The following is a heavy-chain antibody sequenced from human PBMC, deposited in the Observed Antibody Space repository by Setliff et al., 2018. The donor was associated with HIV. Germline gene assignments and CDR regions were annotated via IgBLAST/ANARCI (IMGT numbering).Heavy chain of an antibody. D-gene: IGHD2-15*01. V-gene: IGHV3-30-3*01. CDR2: ASSDGVNN. CDR3: ARGVPGICSGGTCYLEY. CDR1: GFTFSSYH. J-gene: IGHJ4*03. Sequence: GSLRLSCAASGFTFSSYHMHWVRQAPGKGLAWVAVASSDGVNNLYADSVKGRFIISRDNSKNTLSLQMTSLRVEDTALYYCARGVPGICSGGTCYLEYWGQGALVTVSS.